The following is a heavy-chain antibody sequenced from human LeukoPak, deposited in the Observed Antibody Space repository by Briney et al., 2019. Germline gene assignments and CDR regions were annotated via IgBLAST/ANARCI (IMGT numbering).Heavy chain of an antibody. CDR2: IYYSGST. CDR1: GGSISSYY. J-gene: IGHJ6*03. Sequence: SETLSLTCTVSGGSISSYYRSWIRQPPGKGLEWIGYIYYSGSTNYNPSLKSRVTISVDTSKNQFSLKLSSVTAADTAVYYCARILYGAYYYYMDVWGKGTTVTVSS. CDR3: ARILYGAYYYYMDV. V-gene: IGHV4-59*01. D-gene: IGHD2/OR15-2a*01.